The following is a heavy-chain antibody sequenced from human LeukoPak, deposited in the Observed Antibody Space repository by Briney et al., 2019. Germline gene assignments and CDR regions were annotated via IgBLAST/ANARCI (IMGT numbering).Heavy chain of an antibody. Sequence: PSETLSLTCAVYGGSFSGYYWSWIRQPPGKGLEWIGEINHSGSTNYNPSLKSRVTISVDTSKNQFSLKLNSVTAADTAVYYCATLYCSGGSCSFDYWGQGTLVTVSS. CDR2: INHSGST. V-gene: IGHV4-34*01. J-gene: IGHJ4*02. CDR3: ATLYCSGGSCSFDY. D-gene: IGHD2-15*01. CDR1: GGSFSGYY.